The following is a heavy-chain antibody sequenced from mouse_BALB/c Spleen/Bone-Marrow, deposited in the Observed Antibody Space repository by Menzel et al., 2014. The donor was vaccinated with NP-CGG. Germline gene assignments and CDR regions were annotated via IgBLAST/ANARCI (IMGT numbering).Heavy chain of an antibody. D-gene: IGHD2-4*01. V-gene: IGHV1-7*01. CDR1: GYTFTSYW. Sequence: QVQLQQSGAELAKPGASVKMSCKASGYTFTSYWMHWVKQRPGQGLEWIGYIYPSTGYTEYNQKFKDKVTLTADKSSSTAYMQMSGLTSEDSAVYYCAIDDCAYWGKGTLVTVSA. CDR3: AIDDCAY. CDR2: IYPSTGYT. J-gene: IGHJ3*01.